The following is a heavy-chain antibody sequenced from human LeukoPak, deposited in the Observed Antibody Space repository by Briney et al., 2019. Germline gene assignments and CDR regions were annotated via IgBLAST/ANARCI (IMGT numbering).Heavy chain of an antibody. CDR2: INPSGGST. CDR3: ARDRGRARNYDFWSGYHWFDP. J-gene: IGHJ5*02. V-gene: IGHV1-46*01. D-gene: IGHD3-3*01. Sequence: ASVKVSCKASGYTFTSYYMHWVRQAPGQGLEWMGIINPSGGSTSYAQKFQGRVTMTRDTSTSTVYMELSSLRSEDTAVYYCARDRGRARNYDFWSGYHWFDPWGQGTLVTVYS. CDR1: GYTFTSYY.